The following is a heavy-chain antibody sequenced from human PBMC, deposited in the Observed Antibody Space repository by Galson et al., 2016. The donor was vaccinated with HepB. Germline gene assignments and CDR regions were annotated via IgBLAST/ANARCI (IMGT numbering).Heavy chain of an antibody. CDR1: GYTFTNYG. CDR2: ISAFNGVI. V-gene: IGHV1-18*01. D-gene: IGHD6-19*01. Sequence: SVKVSCKASGYTFTNYGIIWVRQAPGQGLQWMAWISAFNGVIYYAQKFQDRGIVTTDPSTSTAYMEVRSLRSDDTAVYYCARGPSIPLAGDYWGQGTPVTVSS. J-gene: IGHJ4*02. CDR3: ARGPSIPLAGDY.